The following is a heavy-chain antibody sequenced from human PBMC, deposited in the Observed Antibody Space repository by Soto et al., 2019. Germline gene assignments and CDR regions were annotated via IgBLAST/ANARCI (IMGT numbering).Heavy chain of an antibody. J-gene: IGHJ4*02. CDR1: GASVIDSRYF. CDR3: ATRILRPSDY. D-gene: IGHD2-21*01. Sequence: PSETLSLTCTVSGASVIDSRYFWGWIRQPPGKGLEWIATVDYAGATYYNSSLNSRVSISVDRSKNQISLRLDSVTAADTAVYYCATRILRPSDYWGQGTLVTVS. V-gene: IGHV4-39*01. CDR2: VDYAGAT.